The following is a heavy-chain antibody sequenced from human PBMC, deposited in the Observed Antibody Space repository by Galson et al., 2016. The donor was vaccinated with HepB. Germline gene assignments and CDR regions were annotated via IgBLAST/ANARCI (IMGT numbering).Heavy chain of an antibody. CDR1: GFTFSGYS. J-gene: IGHJ5*02. D-gene: IGHD4-23*01. CDR3: ARDMASGGHLGRWFDP. Sequence: SLRLSCAASGFTFSGYSLHWVRQAPGKGLEWVVLISSDGSNKYYADSVKGRFTISRDNSKNTLYLQMNSLRADDTAVYYCARDMASGGHLGRWFDPWGQGTLVTVSS. V-gene: IGHV3-30*04. CDR2: ISSDGSNK.